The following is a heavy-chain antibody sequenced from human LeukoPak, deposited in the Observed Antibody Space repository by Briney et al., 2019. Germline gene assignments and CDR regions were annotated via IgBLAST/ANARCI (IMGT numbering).Heavy chain of an antibody. J-gene: IGHJ4*02. V-gene: IGHV7-4-1*02. D-gene: IGHD3-22*01. CDR2: INANTGNP. Sequence: ASVKVSCKASGYTFTSYSMNWVRQAPGQGLEYMGWINANTGNPTYAQGFTGRFVFSLDTSVSTAYLQISSLKAEDTAVYYCAKFPFDDSSGYPFDYWGQGTLVTASS. CDR1: GYTFTSYS. CDR3: AKFPFDDSSGYPFDY.